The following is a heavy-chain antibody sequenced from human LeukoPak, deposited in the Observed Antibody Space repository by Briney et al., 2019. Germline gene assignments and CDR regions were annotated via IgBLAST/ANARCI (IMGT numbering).Heavy chain of an antibody. CDR3: MRQLGYCSDGSCYFDY. D-gene: IGHD2-15*01. CDR2: ISSGGGNT. CDR1: GFSFSIYA. J-gene: IGHJ4*02. V-gene: IGHV3-23*01. Sequence: PGGSLRLSCAASGFSFSIYAMSWVRQVQGRGLEWVAAISSGGGNTYYSDSVKGRFPISRDNSKNTLHLQMNSLRAEDTAVYHGMRQLGYCSDGSCYFDYWGQGTLVTVSS.